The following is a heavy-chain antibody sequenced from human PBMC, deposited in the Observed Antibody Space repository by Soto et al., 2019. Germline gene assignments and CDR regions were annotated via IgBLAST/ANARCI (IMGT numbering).Heavy chain of an antibody. CDR1: VGTFSSYA. V-gene: IGHV1-69*13. CDR2: IIPIFGTA. D-gene: IGHD3-9*01. J-gene: IGHJ6*02. Sequence: PSVKVSFNASVGTFSSYAIIWLRHAPGQGLEWMGGIIPIFGTANYAQKFQGRVTITADESTSTAYMELSSLRSEDTAVYYCAISYYDILTGPSYYYGMDVWGQGTTVTVSS. CDR3: AISYYDILTGPSYYYGMDV.